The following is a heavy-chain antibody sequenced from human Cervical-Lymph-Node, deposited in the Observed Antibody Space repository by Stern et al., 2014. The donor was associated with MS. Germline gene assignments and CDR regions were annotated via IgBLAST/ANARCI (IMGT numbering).Heavy chain of an antibody. V-gene: IGHV3-21*06. J-gene: IGHJ6*02. Sequence: EVQLVESGGGLVKPGGSLRLSCAASGFNFNFFGMNWVRQAPGKGLEWVSSITSSSSDTYYADSVKGLFTIPRDTAKNSLYLHRDSLRAEDTAVYYCARKAGGYQLLRHYGLDAWGQGTTVTVSS. CDR3: ARKAGGYQLLRHYGLDA. CDR2: ITSSSSDT. CDR1: GFNFNFFG. D-gene: IGHD2-2*01.